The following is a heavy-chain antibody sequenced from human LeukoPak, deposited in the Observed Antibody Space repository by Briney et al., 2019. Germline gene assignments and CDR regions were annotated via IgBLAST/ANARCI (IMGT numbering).Heavy chain of an antibody. J-gene: IGHJ4*02. V-gene: IGHV5-51*01. CDR3: ARHNLPNYYDSISDF. Sequence: GESLKISCKGSGYNFTNYWVGWVRQMPGKGLQWMGIIDPGDSDTRYSPSFVSQITISADKSISTAYLQWNSLKASDSAMYYCARHNLPNYYDSISDFWGQGTLVTVSS. CDR1: GYNFTNYW. D-gene: IGHD3-22*01. CDR2: IDPGDSDT.